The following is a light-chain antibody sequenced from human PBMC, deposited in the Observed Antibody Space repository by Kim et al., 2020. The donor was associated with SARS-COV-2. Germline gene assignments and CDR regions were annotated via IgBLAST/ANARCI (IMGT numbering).Light chain of an antibody. Sequence: VTVSCTGVSSNVVACYDVHWYQQLPGTAPKLLIYGNSNRPSGVPDRVSGSKSGTSASLAITGLQAEDEADYYCQSYDSSLSGSVVFGGGTQLTVL. CDR2: GNS. J-gene: IGLJ2*01. V-gene: IGLV1-40*01. CDR3: QSYDSSLSGSVV. CDR1: SSNVVACYD.